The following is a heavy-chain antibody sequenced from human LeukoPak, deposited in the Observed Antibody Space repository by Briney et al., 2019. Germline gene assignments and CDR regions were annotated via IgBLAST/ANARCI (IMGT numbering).Heavy chain of an antibody. CDR1: GVSISSSGYS. Sequence: KASQTLSLTCAGSGVSISSSGYSWNWLRQPPGKGLEWIGDIYHSGTTDYNPSLKSRVFISVDRLKNQLSLELRSVTAADTAVYYCAREGDSGSYLYWGQGTLVTVSS. D-gene: IGHD1-26*01. CDR3: AREGDSGSYLY. CDR2: IYHSGTT. V-gene: IGHV4-30-2*01. J-gene: IGHJ4*02.